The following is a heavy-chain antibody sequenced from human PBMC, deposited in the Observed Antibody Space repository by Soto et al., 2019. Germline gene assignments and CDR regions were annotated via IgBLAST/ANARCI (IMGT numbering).Heavy chain of an antibody. V-gene: IGHV4-39*01. CDR2: IYYSGST. J-gene: IGHJ4*02. D-gene: IGHD6-13*01. Sequence: SETLSLICTVSGGSIRSSTYYWGWILQPPGKGLEWIGSIYYSGSTHYNPSLKSRVTMSVDTSTNQFSLKLNSVTAADTAVYYCTRHEGGAAADRPLDYWGRGTLVTVSS. CDR1: GGSIRSSTYY. CDR3: TRHEGGAAADRPLDY.